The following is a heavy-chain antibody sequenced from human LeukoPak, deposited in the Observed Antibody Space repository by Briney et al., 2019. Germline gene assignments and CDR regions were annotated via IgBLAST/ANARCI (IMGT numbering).Heavy chain of an antibody. Sequence: ASVKVSFKASGYTFTSYAMHWVRQAPGQRLEWMGWINAGNGNTKYSQKFQGRVTITRDTSASTAYMELSSLRSEDTAVYYCARDQKYYDFWSGYPNWFDPWGQGTLVTVSS. CDR1: GYTFTSYA. V-gene: IGHV1-3*01. CDR3: ARDQKYYDFWSGYPNWFDP. J-gene: IGHJ5*02. D-gene: IGHD3-3*01. CDR2: INAGNGNT.